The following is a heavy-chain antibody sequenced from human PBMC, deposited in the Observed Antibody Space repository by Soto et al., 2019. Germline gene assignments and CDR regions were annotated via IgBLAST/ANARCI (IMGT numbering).Heavy chain of an antibody. J-gene: IGHJ4*02. D-gene: IGHD1-1*01. Sequence: SETLSLTCSISGFAISRGYYWSWVRQPPGKGLEWIGSIYPSVSSYHNPSLETRVRLSIDTSKNQFTLNLTSVTAADTALYYCAREKVGTTFFDNWGQGIQVTVSS. CDR1: GFAISRGYY. V-gene: IGHV4-38-2*02. CDR2: IYPSVSS. CDR3: AREKVGTTFFDN.